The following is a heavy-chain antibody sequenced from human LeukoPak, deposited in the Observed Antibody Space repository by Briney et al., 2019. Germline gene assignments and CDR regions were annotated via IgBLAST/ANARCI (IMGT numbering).Heavy chain of an antibody. V-gene: IGHV1-2*02. CDR1: GYTFTGYY. D-gene: IGHD3-3*01. CDR3: ARERDLWSASSPFAI. J-gene: IGHJ3*02. CDR2: INPNSGGT. Sequence: ASVKVSCMASGYTFTGYYVHWVRQAPGQGLEWLGWINPNSGGTNYAQKFQGRVTMTSDTSISTAYMELSRLRSDDTAVYYCARERDLWSASSPFAIWGQGTMVTVSS.